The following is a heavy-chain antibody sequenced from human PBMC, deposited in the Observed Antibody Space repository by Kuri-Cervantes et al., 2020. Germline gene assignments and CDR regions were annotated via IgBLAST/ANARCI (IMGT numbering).Heavy chain of an antibody. CDR1: GGSIRSYS. D-gene: IGHD5-18*01. CDR3: ARTRAWTQVWDFDS. CDR2: IYYTGST. V-gene: IGHV4-59*01. J-gene: IGHJ4*02. Sequence: SETLSLTCTVSGGSIRSYSWNWIRQSPGKGLEWIGSIYYTGSTNYNPSLKSRVTISVDTSKDQFSLKLSSVTAADTAVYFCARTRAWTQVWDFDSWGQGTLVTVSS.